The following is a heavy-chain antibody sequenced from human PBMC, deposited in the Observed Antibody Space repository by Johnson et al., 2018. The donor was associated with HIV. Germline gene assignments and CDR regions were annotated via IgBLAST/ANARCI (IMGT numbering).Heavy chain of an antibody. CDR3: AKDRRYCGGDCSVDAFDI. Sequence: VQLVESGGTVVRPGGSLRLSCAASGFTFSSYAMSWVRQAPGKGLEWVSAISCSGGSTYYADSVKGRFTISRDNSKNTLYLQMNSLRAEDTAVYYCAKDRRYCGGDCSVDAFDIWGQGTMVTVSS. V-gene: IGHV3-23*04. CDR2: ISCSGGST. J-gene: IGHJ3*02. D-gene: IGHD2-21*02. CDR1: GFTFSSYA.